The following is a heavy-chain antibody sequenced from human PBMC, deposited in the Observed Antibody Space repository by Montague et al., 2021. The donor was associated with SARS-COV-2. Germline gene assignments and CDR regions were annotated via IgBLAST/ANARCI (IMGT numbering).Heavy chain of an antibody. CDR3: ARREDYYGSGSYPN. D-gene: IGHD3-10*01. CDR1: GGSISSGSYY. J-gene: IGHJ4*02. CDR2: IYTSGST. V-gene: IGHV4-61*02. Sequence: TLSLTCTVSGGSISSGSYYWSWIRQPAGKGLEWIGRIYTSGSTNYNPSLKSRVTISVDTSKNQFSLKLSSVTAADPAVYYCARREDYYGSGSYPNWGQGTLVTVSS.